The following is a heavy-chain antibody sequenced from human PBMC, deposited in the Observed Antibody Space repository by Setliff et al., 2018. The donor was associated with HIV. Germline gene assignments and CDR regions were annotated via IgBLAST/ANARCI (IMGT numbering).Heavy chain of an antibody. Sequence: SVKVSCKASGGSLRSLSINWVRQAPGQGLEWMAGTIPKFGTSNYAHKFQGRMTITADGSTSTAYMELTGLRSEDTAVYYCANLRGEEAGNFYYFYFGLDVWGQGTTVTVSS. CDR1: GGSLRSLS. V-gene: IGHV1-69*13. CDR3: ANLRGEEAGNFYYFYFGLDV. J-gene: IGHJ6*02. D-gene: IGHD2-21*02. CDR2: TIPKFGTS.